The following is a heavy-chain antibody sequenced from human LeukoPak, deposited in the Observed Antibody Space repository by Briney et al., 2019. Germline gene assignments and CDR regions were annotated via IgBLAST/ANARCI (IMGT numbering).Heavy chain of an antibody. Sequence: ASVKVSCKASAVTFSTYAITWVRQAPGQGLEWMGGIIPSFGTVYCAQKFQGRVTITADESTSTDYMELSSLRSEDTAVYYCARDVEGRLNLLPSWGQGTLVTVSS. CDR2: IIPSFGTV. V-gene: IGHV1-69*01. CDR1: AVTFSTYA. J-gene: IGHJ5*02. D-gene: IGHD1-26*01. CDR3: ARDVEGRLNLLPS.